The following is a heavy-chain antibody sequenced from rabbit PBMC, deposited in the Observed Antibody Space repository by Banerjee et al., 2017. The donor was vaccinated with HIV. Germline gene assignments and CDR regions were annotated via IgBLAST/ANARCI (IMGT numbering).Heavy chain of an antibody. D-gene: IGHD4-2*01. J-gene: IGHJ4*01. CDR1: GFSFSSSYY. CDR2: MSTYNGNT. Sequence: QQLEESGGDLVKPGASLTLTCTASGFSFSSSYYMCWVRQAPGKGLEWIGCMSTYNGNTYYASWAKGRFTITNTSSTTVTLQMTSLTAADTATYFCARGYPDYAGVGAATPFNLWGPGTLVTVS. CDR3: ARGYPDYAGVGAATPFNL. V-gene: IGHV1S40*01.